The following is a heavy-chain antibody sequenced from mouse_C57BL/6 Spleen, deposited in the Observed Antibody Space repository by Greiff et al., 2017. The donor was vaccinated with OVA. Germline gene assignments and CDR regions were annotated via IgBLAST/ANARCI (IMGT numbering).Heavy chain of an antibody. V-gene: IGHV5-9*01. CDR2: ISGGGGNT. Sequence: EVKLMESGGGLVKPGGSLKLSCAASGFTFSSYTMSWVRQTPEKRLEWVATISGGGGNTYYPDSVKGRFTISRDNAKNTLYLQMSSLRSEDTALYYCARQGYDRAMGSYAMDYWGQGTSVTVSS. D-gene: IGHD2-2*01. CDR1: GFTFSSYT. CDR3: ARQGYDRAMGSYAMDY. J-gene: IGHJ4*01.